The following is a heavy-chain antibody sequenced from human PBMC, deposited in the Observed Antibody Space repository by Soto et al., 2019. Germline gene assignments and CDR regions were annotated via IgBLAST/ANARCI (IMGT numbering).Heavy chain of an antibody. Sequence: SETLSLTSTDSGGSVSNDTFYWSWIRQTPGKGLERIGYVHCSGITHYNPSLKRPVTISVDTSRNQFSLRVSSVTAADTAVYYCARGLTMGQLPSHFDHWGQGTLVTVSS. CDR3: ARGLTMGQLPSHFDH. CDR1: GGSVSNDTFY. CDR2: VHCSGIT. J-gene: IGHJ5*02. D-gene: IGHD3-16*01. V-gene: IGHV4-61*01.